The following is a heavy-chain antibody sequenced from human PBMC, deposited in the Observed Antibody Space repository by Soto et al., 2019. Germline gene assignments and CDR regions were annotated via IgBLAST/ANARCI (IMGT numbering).Heavy chain of an antibody. CDR2: IIPIFGTA. Sequence: QVQLVQSGAEVKKPGSSVKVSCKASGGTFSSYAISWVRQAPGQGLEWMGGIIPIFGTANYAQKFQGRVTITADESTSTGYMGLSSLRSEDTAVYYCASVLRFLEWLPYYYYYGMDVWGQGTTVTVSS. V-gene: IGHV1-69*01. CDR3: ASVLRFLEWLPYYYYYGMDV. D-gene: IGHD3-3*01. J-gene: IGHJ6*02. CDR1: GGTFSSYA.